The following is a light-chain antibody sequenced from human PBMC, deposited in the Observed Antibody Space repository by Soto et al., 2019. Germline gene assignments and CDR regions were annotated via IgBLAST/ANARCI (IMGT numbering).Light chain of an antibody. V-gene: IGKV1-5*01. Sequence: DIQMTQSPSTLSASVGDRVTITCRASQTISTWLAWYQQKPGKAPNLLIYDASSLESGVPSRFSGSGFGTDFTLTISSLQPDDFATYFCQQYSSYYTFGQGTKLEIK. J-gene: IGKJ2*01. CDR3: QQYSSYYT. CDR2: DAS. CDR1: QTISTW.